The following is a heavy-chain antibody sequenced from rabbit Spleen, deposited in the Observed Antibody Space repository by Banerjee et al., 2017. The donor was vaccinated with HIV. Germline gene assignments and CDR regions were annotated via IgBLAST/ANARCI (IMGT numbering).Heavy chain of an antibody. D-gene: IGHD2-1*01. J-gene: IGHJ4*01. Sequence: QSLEESGGDLVKPGASLTLTCKASGFSFSTSDCMSWVRQAPGKGPEWIGCIYTGDGTSTAYASWAKGRFTVSKTSSTTVTLQLRSLTAADTATYFCARGSATMTMVITGYYLSLWGQGTLVTVS. CDR1: GFSFSTSDC. CDR3: ARGSATMTMVITGYYLSL. CDR2: IYTGDGTST. V-gene: IGHV1S40*01.